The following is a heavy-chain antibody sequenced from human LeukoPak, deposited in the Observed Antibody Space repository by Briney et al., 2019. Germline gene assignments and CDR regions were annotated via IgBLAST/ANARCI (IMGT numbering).Heavy chain of an antibody. V-gene: IGHV3-74*01. D-gene: IGHD3-10*02. CDR1: GFTFSSYW. CDR2: INSEGSST. Sequence: GGSLRLSCAASGFTFSSYWMHWVRQAPGKGPVWVSRINSEGSSTSYADSVKGRFTISRDNAKNTLYLQMNSLRAEDTAVYFCAREMKVFGTDRGAFDIWGQGTMVTVSS. J-gene: IGHJ3*02. CDR3: AREMKVFGTDRGAFDI.